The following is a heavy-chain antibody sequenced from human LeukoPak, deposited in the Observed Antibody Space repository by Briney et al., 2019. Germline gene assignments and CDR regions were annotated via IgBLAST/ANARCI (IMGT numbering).Heavy chain of an antibody. D-gene: IGHD4-11*01. J-gene: IGHJ4*02. V-gene: IGHV3-21*01. Sequence: PGGSLRLSCAASGFTFSIYTMNWVRQAPGKGLEWVSSISSSNSFIYYADSVKGRFIVSRDNAKNSVYLQMNSLRAEDTAVYYCATMSTVIRPFDYWGQGTLVTVSS. CDR2: ISSSNSFI. CDR1: GFTFSIYT. CDR3: ATMSTVIRPFDY.